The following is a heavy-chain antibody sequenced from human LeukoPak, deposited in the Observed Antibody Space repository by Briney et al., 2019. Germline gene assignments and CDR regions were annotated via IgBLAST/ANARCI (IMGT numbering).Heavy chain of an antibody. D-gene: IGHD5-18*01. Sequence: GGSLRLSCAASGFTFSSYSMNWVRQAPGKGLEWVSSISSSSSYIYYADSVKGRFTISRGNAKNSLYLQMDSLRAEDTAVYYCARSHTAMVTFFDYWGQGTLVTVSS. CDR3: ARSHTAMVTFFDY. J-gene: IGHJ4*02. CDR1: GFTFSSYS. CDR2: ISSSSSYI. V-gene: IGHV3-21*01.